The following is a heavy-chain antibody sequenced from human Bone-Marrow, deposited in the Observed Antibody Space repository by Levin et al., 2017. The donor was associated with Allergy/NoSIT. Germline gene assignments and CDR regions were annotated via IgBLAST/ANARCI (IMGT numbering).Heavy chain of an antibody. CDR2: IHYSGSA. Sequence: SETLSLKCSVSGGSISGYYWSWIRQPPGKGLEWIGYIHYSGSAKYSPSLNSRVTISVDTSKDQFSLKLTSVTAADTAVYYCARYVATAYNYHYMDVWGKGTTVTVS. D-gene: IGHD1-1*01. CDR3: ARYVATAYNYHYMDV. CDR1: GGSISGYY. V-gene: IGHV4-59*12. J-gene: IGHJ6*03.